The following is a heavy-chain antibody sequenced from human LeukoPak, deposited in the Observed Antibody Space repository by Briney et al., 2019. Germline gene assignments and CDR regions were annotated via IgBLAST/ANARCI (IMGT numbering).Heavy chain of an antibody. D-gene: IGHD6-6*01. CDR2: IWYDGSTK. CDR3: ARAPRIAARGYYYYYMDV. Sequence: GGSLRLSCAASGLTFSSYGMHWVRQAPGKGLEWVAVIWYDGSTKYYADSVKGRFTTSRDNSKNTLYLQMKSLGAEDTAVYFCARAPRIAARGYYYYYMDVWGKGTTVTVSS. J-gene: IGHJ6*03. CDR1: GLTFSSYG. V-gene: IGHV3-33*01.